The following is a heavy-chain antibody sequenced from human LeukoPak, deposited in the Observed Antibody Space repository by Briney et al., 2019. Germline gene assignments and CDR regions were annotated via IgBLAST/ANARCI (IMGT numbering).Heavy chain of an antibody. D-gene: IGHD5-18*01. CDR3: ARGGRGYSYGRLDY. V-gene: IGHV1-18*04. CDR2: ISAYNGNT. Sequence: ASVKGSCTASGYTFTSYGISWVRQAPGQGLEWMGWISAYNGNTNYAQKLQGRVTMTTDTSTSTAYMELRSLKSDDTAVYYCARGGRGYSYGRLDYWGQGTLVTVSS. CDR1: GYTFTSYG. J-gene: IGHJ4*02.